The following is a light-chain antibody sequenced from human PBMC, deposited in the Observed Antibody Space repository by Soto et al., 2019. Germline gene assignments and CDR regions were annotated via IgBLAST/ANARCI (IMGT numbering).Light chain of an antibody. CDR2: GAS. CDR1: KRVSSSY. Sequence: PGARVTLSCRASKRVSSSYLTWYQQKPGQAPRLLIYGASTRATSIPARFSGSGSGTDFTLTISSLQPEDFAVYYCQQDYNLPRTFGQGTKVEIK. V-gene: IGKV3D-7*01. CDR3: QQDYNLPRT. J-gene: IGKJ1*01.